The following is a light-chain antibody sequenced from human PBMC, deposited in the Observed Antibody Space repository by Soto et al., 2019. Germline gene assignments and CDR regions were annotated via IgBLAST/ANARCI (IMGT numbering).Light chain of an antibody. Sequence: QSVLTQPPSASGTPGQRVTISCSGSSSNIGSNTVNWYQQLPGTDPKLLIYSNNQRPSGVPDRFSGSKSGTSASLAISGLQSEDEADYYWAAWDDSLNGVVFGGGTQLTVL. V-gene: IGLV1-44*01. CDR1: SSNIGSNT. CDR3: AAWDDSLNGVV. CDR2: SNN. J-gene: IGLJ2*01.